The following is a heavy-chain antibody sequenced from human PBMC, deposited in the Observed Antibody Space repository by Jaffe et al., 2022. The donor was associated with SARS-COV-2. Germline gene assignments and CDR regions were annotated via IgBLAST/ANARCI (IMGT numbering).Heavy chain of an antibody. V-gene: IGHV3-23*01. Sequence: EVQLLESGGGLVQPGGSLRLSCAASGFTFSSYAMSWVRQAPGKGLEWVSTLGNPGGSTFYADSVKGRFTISRDNSKNTLYLHLNSLRPEDTAIYYCATSPVYCTAATCQYFFDLDVWGQGTTVTVSS. CDR2: LGNPGGST. CDR3: ATSPVYCTAATCQYFFDLDV. D-gene: IGHD2-8*02. CDR1: GFTFSSYA. J-gene: IGHJ6*02.